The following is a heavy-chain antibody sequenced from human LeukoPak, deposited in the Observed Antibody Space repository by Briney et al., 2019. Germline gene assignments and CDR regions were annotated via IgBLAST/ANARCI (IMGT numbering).Heavy chain of an antibody. Sequence: ASVTVSCKASGGTFSSYAISWVRQAPGQGLEWMGGIIPIFGTANYAQKFQGRVTITADESTSTAYMELSSLRSEDTAVYYCAREGCSSTSCYGGVDYYYYMDVWGKGTTVTVSS. CDR3: AREGCSSTSCYGGVDYYYYMDV. D-gene: IGHD2-2*01. V-gene: IGHV1-69*13. CDR1: GGTFSSYA. CDR2: IIPIFGTA. J-gene: IGHJ6*03.